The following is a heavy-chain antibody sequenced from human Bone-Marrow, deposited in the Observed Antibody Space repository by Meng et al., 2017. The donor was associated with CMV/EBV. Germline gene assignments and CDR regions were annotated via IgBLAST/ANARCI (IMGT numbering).Heavy chain of an antibody. J-gene: IGHJ6*02. CDR1: GFTFSSYW. Sequence: GGSLRLSCAASGFTFSSYWMHWVRQAPGKGLEWVSYISSSGSTIYYADSVKGRFTISRDNAKNSLYLQMNSLRAEDTAVYYCARGMEWLSPMDVWGQGTTVTVSS. V-gene: IGHV3-48*04. CDR2: ISSSGSTI. D-gene: IGHD3-3*01. CDR3: ARGMEWLSPMDV.